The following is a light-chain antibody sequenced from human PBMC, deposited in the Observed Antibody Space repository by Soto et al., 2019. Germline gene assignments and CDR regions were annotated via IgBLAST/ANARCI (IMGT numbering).Light chain of an antibody. V-gene: IGKV3-11*01. CDR1: QSVSGY. Sequence: EIVLTQSPATLSLSPGNRATLSCRASQSVSGYLAWYQQKPGQAPRFLIYDASNRATGIPDRFSGSGSRTDCTLAITRLESEDVAVYYCRQRSNWPSTFGGGTKVEI. CDR3: RQRSNWPST. CDR2: DAS. J-gene: IGKJ4*02.